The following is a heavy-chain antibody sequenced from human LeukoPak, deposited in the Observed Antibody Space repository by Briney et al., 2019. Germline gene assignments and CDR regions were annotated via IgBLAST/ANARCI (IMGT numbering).Heavy chain of an antibody. CDR1: GASFSGYY. Sequence: PSETLSLTCAVYGASFSGYYWTWIRQPPGKGLEWIGYIYYSGSTNYNPSLKSRVTISVDTSKNQFSLKLSSVTAADTAVYYCARDRGKSITGTFNWFDPWGQGTLVTVSS. CDR3: ARDRGKSITGTFNWFDP. CDR2: IYYSGST. D-gene: IGHD1-7*01. J-gene: IGHJ5*02. V-gene: IGHV4-59*01.